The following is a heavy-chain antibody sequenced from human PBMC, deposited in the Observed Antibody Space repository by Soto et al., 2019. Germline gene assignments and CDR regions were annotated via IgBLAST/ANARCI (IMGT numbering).Heavy chain of an antibody. J-gene: IGHJ4*02. CDR3: ARAVVVGATPGYFDY. Sequence: QVQLVQSGAEVKKPGASVKVSCKASGYTFTSYGISWVRQAPGQGLEWMGWISAYNGNTNYAQKLQGRVTMTTDTSTSTGYRELRSLRSDDTAVYYCARAVVVGATPGYFDYWGQGTLVTVSS. V-gene: IGHV1-18*01. CDR2: ISAYNGNT. D-gene: IGHD1-26*01. CDR1: GYTFTSYG.